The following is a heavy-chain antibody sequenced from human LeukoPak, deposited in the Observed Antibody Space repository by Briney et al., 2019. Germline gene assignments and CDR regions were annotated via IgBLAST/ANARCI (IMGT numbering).Heavy chain of an antibody. V-gene: IGHV4-34*01. CDR1: GGSFSGYY. J-gene: IGHJ5*02. CDR2: INHSGST. CDR3: ARGHLPRGYNWFDP. Sequence: PSETLSLTCAVYGGSFSGYYWSWIRQPPGKGLEWIGEINHSGSTNYNPSLKSRVTISVDTSKNQFSLKLSSVTAADTAVYYCARGHLPRGYNWFDPWGRGTLVTVSS.